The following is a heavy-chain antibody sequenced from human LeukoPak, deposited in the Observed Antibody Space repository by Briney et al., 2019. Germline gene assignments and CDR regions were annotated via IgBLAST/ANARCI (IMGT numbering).Heavy chain of an antibody. V-gene: IGHV3-9*01. J-gene: IGHJ6*03. Sequence: PGRSLRLSCAASGFTFDDYAMHWVRQAPGKGLEWVSGISWNSGSIGYADSVKGRFTISRDNAKNSLYLQMNSLRAEDTALYYCAKDLYDYSAYMDVWAKGPRSPSP. CDR3: AKDLYDYSAYMDV. CDR1: GFTFDDYA. CDR2: ISWNSGSI. D-gene: IGHD4-11*01.